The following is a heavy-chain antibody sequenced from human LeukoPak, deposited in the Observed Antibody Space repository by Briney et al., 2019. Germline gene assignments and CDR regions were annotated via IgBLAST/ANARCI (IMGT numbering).Heavy chain of an antibody. V-gene: IGHV3-23*01. CDR3: AKGRSVNRYYFDY. D-gene: IGHD1-14*01. CDR2: ISGSGGST. Sequence: GGSLRLSCAASGFTFSSYAMSWVRQAPGKGLEWVSAISGSGGSTYYADSVKGRFTISRDNSKNTLYLQMSSLRAEDTAVYYCAKGRSVNRYYFDYWGQGTLVTVSS. J-gene: IGHJ4*02. CDR1: GFTFSSYA.